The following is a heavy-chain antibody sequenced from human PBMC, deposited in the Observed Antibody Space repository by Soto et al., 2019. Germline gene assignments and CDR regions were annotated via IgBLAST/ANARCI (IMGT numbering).Heavy chain of an antibody. CDR2: ISAYNGNT. V-gene: IGHV1-18*04. CDR3: ARPVDSSGYYYLNWFDP. D-gene: IGHD3-22*01. Sequence: ASVKVSCKASGYTFTSYGISWVRQAPGQGLEWMGWISAYNGNTNYAQKLQGRVTMTTDTSTSTAYMELSSLRSDDTAVYYCARPVDSSGYYYLNWFDPWGQGTLVTVSS. J-gene: IGHJ5*02. CDR1: GYTFTSYG.